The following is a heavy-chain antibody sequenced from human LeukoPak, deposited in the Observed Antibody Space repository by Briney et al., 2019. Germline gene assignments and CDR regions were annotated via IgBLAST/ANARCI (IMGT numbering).Heavy chain of an antibody. J-gene: IGHJ4*02. D-gene: IGHD3-22*01. CDR3: ARARETDGYYPFDC. V-gene: IGHV4-34*01. CDR2: INHSGST. CDR1: GFTFSSYA. Sequence: PGGSLRLSCAASGFTFSSYAMSWVRQAPGKGLEWIGEINHSGSTNYNPSLKSRVTISVDTSKNQFTLKLSSVTAADTAVYYCARARETDGYYPFDCWGQGTLVTVSS.